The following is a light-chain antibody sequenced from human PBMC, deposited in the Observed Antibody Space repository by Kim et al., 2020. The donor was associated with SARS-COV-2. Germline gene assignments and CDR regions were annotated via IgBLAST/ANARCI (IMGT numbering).Light chain of an antibody. J-gene: IGKJ2*03. Sequence: VAPRERATLSCRASQGVSSNLAWYQQKPGQAPRLLIYGASTRATGIPARFSGSGSGTEFTLTISSLQSEDFAVYYCQQYNNWPMYSFGQGTKLEI. CDR2: GAS. CDR3: QQYNNWPMYS. V-gene: IGKV3-15*01. CDR1: QGVSSN.